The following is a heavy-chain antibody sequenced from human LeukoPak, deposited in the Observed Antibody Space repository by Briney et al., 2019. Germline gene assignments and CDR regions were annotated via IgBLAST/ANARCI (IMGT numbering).Heavy chain of an antibody. CDR1: GYSFTSYW. D-gene: IGHD4-17*01. V-gene: IGHV5-51*01. CDR3: ARGDYGDYRVFYTLFDY. J-gene: IGHJ4*02. CDR2: IYPGDSDT. Sequence: GESLKISCKDSGYSFTSYWIAWVRQMPGKRLEWMGIIYPGDSDTRYSPSFQGQVTISADKSISTAYLQWSSLKASDTAMYYCARGDYGDYRVFYTLFDYWGQGTLVTVSS.